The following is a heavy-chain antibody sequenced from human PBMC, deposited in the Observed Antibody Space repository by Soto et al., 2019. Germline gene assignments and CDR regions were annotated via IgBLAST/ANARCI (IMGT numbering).Heavy chain of an antibody. CDR1: GGSISSGGYY. V-gene: IGHV4-31*03. CDR3: ARGTTMVRGVIITGPLYL. J-gene: IGHJ2*01. Sequence: QVQLQESGPGLVKPSQTLSLTCIVSGGSISSGGYYWSWIRQHPGKGLEWIGYIYSSGSTYYNPSLKSRVTISVDTSKNQFSLKLSSVTAADTAVYYCARGTTMVRGVIITGPLYLWGRGTLVTVSS. D-gene: IGHD3-10*01. CDR2: IYSSGST.